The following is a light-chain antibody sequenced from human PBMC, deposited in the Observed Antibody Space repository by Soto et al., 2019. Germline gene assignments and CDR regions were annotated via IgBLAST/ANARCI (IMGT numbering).Light chain of an antibody. CDR2: EVS. CDR3: RSYTSSSTLV. J-gene: IGLJ1*01. Sequence: QYVLTQPASVYGSPGQSITISCTGTSSDVGGYNYVSWYQQHPGKAPKLMIYEVSNRPSGVSNRFSGSKSGNTASLTISGLQAEDEADYYCRSYTSSSTLVFGTGTKLTV. CDR1: SSDVGGYNY. V-gene: IGLV2-14*01.